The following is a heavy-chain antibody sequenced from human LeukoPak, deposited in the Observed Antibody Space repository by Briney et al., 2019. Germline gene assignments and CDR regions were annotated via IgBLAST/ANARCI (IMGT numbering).Heavy chain of an antibody. CDR1: GGSISSGGYS. J-gene: IGHJ5*02. V-gene: IGHV4-30-2*01. D-gene: IGHD6-13*01. Sequence: PSETLSLTCAVSGGSISSGGYSWSWIRQPPGKGLEWIGYIYHSGSTYYNPSLKSRVTISVDRSKNQFSLKLSSVTAADTAVYYCARLDAAIAAAGTGWFDPWGQGTLVTVSS. CDR3: ARLDAAIAAAGTGWFDP. CDR2: IYHSGST.